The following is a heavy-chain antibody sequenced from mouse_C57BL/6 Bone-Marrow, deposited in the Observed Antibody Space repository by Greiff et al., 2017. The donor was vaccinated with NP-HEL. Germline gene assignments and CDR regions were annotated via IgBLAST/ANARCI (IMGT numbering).Heavy chain of an antibody. CDR1: GYTFTSYW. CDR2: IHPNSGGT. J-gene: IGHJ3*01. V-gene: IGHV1-64*01. CDR3: ARGDYDPAWVAY. D-gene: IGHD2-4*01. Sequence: QVQLQQPGAELVKPGASVKLSCKASGYTFTSYWMHWVKQRPGQGLEWIGMIHPNSGGTNYNEKFKSKATLTVDKSSSTAYMQLSSLTSEDSAVDYCARGDYDPAWVAYWGQGTLVTVSA.